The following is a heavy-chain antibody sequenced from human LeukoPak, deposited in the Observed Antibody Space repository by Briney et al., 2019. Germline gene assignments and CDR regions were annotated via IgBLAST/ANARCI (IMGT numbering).Heavy chain of an antibody. CDR2: ISSSGRTI. CDR3: ARDPLITGTHFDY. V-gene: IGHV3-48*04. J-gene: IGHJ4*02. CDR1: GFTFSTYG. D-gene: IGHD1-20*01. Sequence: GGSLRLSCVASGFTFSTYGMHWVRQAPGKGLEWVSYISSSGRTIYYADSVKGRFTISRDNAKNSLYLQMNSLRAEDTAVYYCARDPLITGTHFDYWGQGTLVTVSS.